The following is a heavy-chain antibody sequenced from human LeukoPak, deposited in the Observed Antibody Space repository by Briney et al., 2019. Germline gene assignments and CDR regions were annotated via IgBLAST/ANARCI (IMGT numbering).Heavy chain of an antibody. Sequence: ESGPTLVNPTQTLTLTCTFSGFSLSTSGMCVSWIRQLPGKALEWLARIDWDDDKYYSTSLKTRLTISKDTSKNQVVLTMTNMDPVDTATYYCARGIVVVPAAIYWFDPWGQGTLVTVSS. D-gene: IGHD2-2*01. J-gene: IGHJ5*02. V-gene: IGHV2-70*11. CDR2: IDWDDDK. CDR3: ARGIVVVPAAIYWFDP. CDR1: GFSLSTSGMC.